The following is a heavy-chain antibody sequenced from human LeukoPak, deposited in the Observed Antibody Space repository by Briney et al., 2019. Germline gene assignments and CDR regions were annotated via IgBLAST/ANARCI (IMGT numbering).Heavy chain of an antibody. CDR3: ARRRREISTITEDNWLDP. CDR1: GGSISSYS. Sequence: KPSETLSLTCTVSGGSISSYSWNWIRQPPGKGLEWIGRIYSSGSTIYNPSLKSRVTISVETSKNQFSLELSSVTAADTAVYYCARRRREISTITEDNWLDPWGHGTLVTVSS. CDR2: IYSSGST. V-gene: IGHV4-59*08. D-gene: IGHD5-24*01. J-gene: IGHJ5*02.